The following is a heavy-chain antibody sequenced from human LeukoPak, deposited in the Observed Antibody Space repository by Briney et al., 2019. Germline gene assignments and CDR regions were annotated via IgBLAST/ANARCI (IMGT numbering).Heavy chain of an antibody. V-gene: IGHV4-34*01. Sequence: SETLSLTCAVYGGSFSGYYWSWIRQPPGKGLEWIGEINHSGTTNYNASLKSRVTISVDTSKNHFSLKLNSMTAADTAVYYCARKASHFSYGLRAIDYWGQGNLVTVSS. CDR2: INHSGTT. CDR1: GGSFSGYY. CDR3: ARKASHFSYGLRAIDY. J-gene: IGHJ4*02. D-gene: IGHD5-18*01.